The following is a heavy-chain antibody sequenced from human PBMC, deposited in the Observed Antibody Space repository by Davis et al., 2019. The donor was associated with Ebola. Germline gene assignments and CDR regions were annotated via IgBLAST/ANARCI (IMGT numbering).Heavy chain of an antibody. V-gene: IGHV3-15*01. CDR1: GFTFSNAW. D-gene: IGHD3-10*01. J-gene: IGHJ4*02. CDR3: TIQGGYGSGEY. Sequence: GESLKISCAASGFTFSNAWMSWVRQAPGKGLEWVGRIKSKTDGGTTDYAAPVKGRFTISRHDSKNTLYLQMNSLKTEDTAVYYCTIQGGYGSGEYWGQGTLVTVSS. CDR2: IKSKTDGGTT.